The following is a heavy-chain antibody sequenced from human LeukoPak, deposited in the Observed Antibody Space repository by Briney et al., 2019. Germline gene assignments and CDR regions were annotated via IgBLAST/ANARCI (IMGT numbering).Heavy chain of an antibody. CDR1: GFTFSSNA. D-gene: IGHD6-19*01. V-gene: IGHV3-23*01. CDR3: AKSKEQWLINYFDY. CDR2: ISGSGGST. J-gene: IGHJ4*02. Sequence: PGGSLRLSCAAAGFTFSSNAMSWVRQAPGKGLEWVSAISGSGGSTYYADSVKGRFTISRDNSKNTLYLQMNSLRAEDTAVYYCAKSKEQWLINYFDYWGQGTLVTGSP.